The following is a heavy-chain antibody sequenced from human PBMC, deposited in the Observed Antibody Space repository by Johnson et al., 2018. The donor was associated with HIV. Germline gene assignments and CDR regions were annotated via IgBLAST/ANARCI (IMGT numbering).Heavy chain of an antibody. D-gene: IGHD3-22*01. V-gene: IGHV3-20*04. CDR2: INWNGATP. Sequence: VQLVESGGGLVQPGGSLRLSCAASGFTFSTYGMHWVRQAPGKGLEWVSGINWNGATPGFADSVKGRFTISRDNAKNSLYLQMNSLTAEDTALYYCARVAYYYDTSGYLTRPRAFDVWGQGTMVTVSS. CDR3: ARVAYYYDTSGYLTRPRAFDV. J-gene: IGHJ3*01. CDR1: GFTFSTYG.